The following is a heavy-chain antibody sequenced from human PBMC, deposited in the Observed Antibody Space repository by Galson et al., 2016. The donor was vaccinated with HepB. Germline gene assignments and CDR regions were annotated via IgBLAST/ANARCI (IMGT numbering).Heavy chain of an antibody. D-gene: IGHD6-13*01. CDR2: GGTI. CDR3: TTSGGTSGGSTWPPY. V-gene: IGHV3-15*01. J-gene: IGHJ4*01. Sequence: GGTIDYAAPVTGRFTISRDDSQNTLFLQMNSLQTEDTAVYYCTTSGGTSGGSTWPPYWGHGTLVTVSA.